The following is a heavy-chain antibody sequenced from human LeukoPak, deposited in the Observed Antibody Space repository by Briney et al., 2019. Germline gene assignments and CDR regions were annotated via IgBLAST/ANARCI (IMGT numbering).Heavy chain of an antibody. J-gene: IGHJ4*02. V-gene: IGHV4-59*01. CDR2: RHNSGST. Sequence: SETLSLTCKVSGDLICCYHGMWIRQSPGKGLEWIGYRHNSGSTNCNPSLRSRVTMSIDTSKNQFSLRLTSLTAADTAVYYCATRAIARPGPGYVDYWGQGTLVTVSS. CDR3: ATRAIARPGPGYVDY. CDR1: GDLICCYH. D-gene: IGHD6-13*01.